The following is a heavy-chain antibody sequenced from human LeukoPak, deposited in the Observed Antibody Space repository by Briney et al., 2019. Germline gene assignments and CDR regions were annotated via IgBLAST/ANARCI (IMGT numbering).Heavy chain of an antibody. D-gene: IGHD2-2*01. V-gene: IGHV3-23*01. CDR2: ISGSGDAT. Sequence: PGGSLRLSCAASGFTFSSYWMHWVRQAPGKGLEWVSTISGSGDATYYAESVKGQFTISRDNSKNTLYLQMNSLRAEDTAVYYCAKDVGYCGSTSCYFSYWGQGTLVTVSS. CDR3: AKDVGYCGSTSCYFSY. J-gene: IGHJ4*02. CDR1: GFTFSSYW.